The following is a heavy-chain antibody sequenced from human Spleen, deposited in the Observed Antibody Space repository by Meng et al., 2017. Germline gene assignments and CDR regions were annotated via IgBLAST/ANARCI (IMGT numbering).Heavy chain of an antibody. Sequence: QVQLVQSGVEVKKPGASVKVSCKASGYTFTSYGISWVRQAPGQGLEWMGWISAYNGNTNYAQKLQGRVTMTTDTSTSTAYMELRSLRSDDTAVYYCARSMTGYYRGSEFDYWGQGTLVTVSS. J-gene: IGHJ4*02. CDR2: ISAYNGNT. D-gene: IGHD3-9*01. V-gene: IGHV1-18*01. CDR3: ARSMTGYYRGSEFDY. CDR1: GYTFTSYG.